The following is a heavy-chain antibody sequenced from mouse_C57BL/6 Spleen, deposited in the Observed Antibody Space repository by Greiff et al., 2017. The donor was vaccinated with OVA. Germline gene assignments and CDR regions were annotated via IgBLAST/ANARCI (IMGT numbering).Heavy chain of an antibody. CDR2: IWRGGST. CDR3: ATPYGYDEAMDY. J-gene: IGHJ4*01. Sequence: VQRVESGPGLVQPSQSLSITCTVSGFSLTSYGVHWVRQSPGKGLEWLGVIWRGGSTDYNAAFMSRLSITKDNSKSQVFFKMNSLQADDTAIYYCATPYGYDEAMDYWGQGTSVTVSS. V-gene: IGHV2-5*01. CDR1: GFSLTSYG. D-gene: IGHD2-2*01.